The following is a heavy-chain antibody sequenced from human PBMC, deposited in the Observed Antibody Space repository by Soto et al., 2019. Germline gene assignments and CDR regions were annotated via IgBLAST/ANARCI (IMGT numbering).Heavy chain of an antibody. Sequence: QVQLVQSGAEVKKPGSSVKVSCKASGGTFSSYTISWVRQAPGQGLEWMGRIIPILGIANYAQKFQGRVTITADKSTSTAYMELNSLRSEDTAVYYCAGGGGTDYGDHFYYFDYWGQGTLVTVSS. J-gene: IGHJ4*02. D-gene: IGHD4-17*01. CDR3: AGGGGTDYGDHFYYFDY. CDR2: IIPILGIA. V-gene: IGHV1-69*02. CDR1: GGTFSSYT.